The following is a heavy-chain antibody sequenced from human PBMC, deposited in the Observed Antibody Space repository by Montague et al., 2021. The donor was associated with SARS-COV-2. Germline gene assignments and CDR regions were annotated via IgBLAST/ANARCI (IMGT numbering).Heavy chain of an antibody. CDR3: ARPSCSSTSCYGPLWY. CDR2: INHSGST. Sequence: SETLSLTCTVSGVSISSGTYYWSWIRQPAGKGLEWIGEINHSGSTNSNPSLKSRLTISVDTSKNQFSLKLSSVTAADTAVYYCARPSCSSTSCYGPLWYWGQGTLVTVSS. D-gene: IGHD2-2*01. V-gene: IGHV4-39*07. CDR1: GVSISSGTYY. J-gene: IGHJ4*02.